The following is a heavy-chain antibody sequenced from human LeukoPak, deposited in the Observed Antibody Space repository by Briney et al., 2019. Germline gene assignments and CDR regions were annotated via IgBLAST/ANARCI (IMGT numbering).Heavy chain of an antibody. CDR1: GGSISSSSYY. J-gene: IGHJ4*02. D-gene: IGHD6-19*01. CDR2: IYYSGST. Sequence: SETLSLTCTVSGGSISSSSYYWGWIRQPPGKGLEWIGSIYYSGSTYYNPSLKSRVTISVDTSKNQLSLKLSSVTAADTAVYYCARLSRIAGAGSGLDYWGQGTLVTVSS. CDR3: ARLSRIAGAGSGLDY. V-gene: IGHV4-39*01.